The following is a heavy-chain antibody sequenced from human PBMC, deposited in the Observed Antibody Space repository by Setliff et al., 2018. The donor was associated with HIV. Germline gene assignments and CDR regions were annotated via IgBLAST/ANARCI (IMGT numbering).Heavy chain of an antibody. J-gene: IGHJ6*02. V-gene: IGHV4-59*01. Sequence: PSETLSLTCNVSGASISSYYWSWIRQPPGKGLEWIGYIYYSGSTNYNPSLKSRVTISVDTSKNQFSLKLSSVTAADTAVYYCARERDGMDVWGQGTTVTVSS. CDR1: GASISSYY. CDR2: IYYSGST. CDR3: ARERDGMDV.